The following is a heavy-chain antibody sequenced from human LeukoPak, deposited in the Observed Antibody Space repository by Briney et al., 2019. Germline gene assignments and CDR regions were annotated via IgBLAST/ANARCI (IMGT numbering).Heavy chain of an antibody. CDR2: IIPIFGTA. D-gene: IGHD5-12*01. Sequence: GASVKVSCKASGYTFTGYYMHRVRQAPGQGLEWMGGIIPIFGTANYAQKFQGRVTITADKSTSTAYMELSSLRSEDTAVYYCAIMGTNTNIDYWGQGTLVTVSS. J-gene: IGHJ4*02. CDR1: GYTFTGYY. V-gene: IGHV1-69*06. CDR3: AIMGTNTNIDY.